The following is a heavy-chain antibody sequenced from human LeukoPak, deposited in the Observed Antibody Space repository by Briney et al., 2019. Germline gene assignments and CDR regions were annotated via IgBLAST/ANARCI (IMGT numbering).Heavy chain of an antibody. Sequence: GESLKISCKGSGYSFTSYWIGWVRQMPGKGLEWMGIIYPADSDTTYSPSFQGQVTIPADKSISTAYLQWSSLKTSDTAMYYCARHRDIVLVPAAMDVWGQGTTVTVSS. CDR2: IYPADSDT. CDR3: ARHRDIVLVPAAMDV. J-gene: IGHJ6*02. V-gene: IGHV5-51*01. CDR1: GYSFTSYW. D-gene: IGHD2-2*01.